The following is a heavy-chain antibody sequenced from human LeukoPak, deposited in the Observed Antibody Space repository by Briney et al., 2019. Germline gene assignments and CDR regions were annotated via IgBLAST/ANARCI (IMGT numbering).Heavy chain of an antibody. Sequence: ASVNVSCKASGYTFTGYYMHWVRQATGQGLERMGWINPNSGGTNYAQKFQGRVTMTRDTSISTAYMELSRLRSDDTAVYYCARMRPTSGHPPGWFDPWGQGTLVTVSS. V-gene: IGHV1-2*02. CDR3: ARMRPTSGHPPGWFDP. J-gene: IGHJ5*02. D-gene: IGHD3-10*01. CDR1: GYTFTGYY. CDR2: INPNSGGT.